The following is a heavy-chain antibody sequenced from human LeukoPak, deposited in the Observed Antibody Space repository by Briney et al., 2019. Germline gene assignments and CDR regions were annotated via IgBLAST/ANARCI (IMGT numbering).Heavy chain of an antibody. V-gene: IGHV3-23*01. CDR3: AKARSGSSSSCYNY. J-gene: IGHJ4*02. CDR1: GFTFRNYS. D-gene: IGHD2-2*02. Sequence: PGGSLRLSCAASGFTFRNYSMNWVRQAPGKGLEGGSGISDSGGTTDYADSVKGRFAISRDNSNNTLYLQMNSLRAEDTAVYYCAKARSGSSSSCYNYWGQGTLVTVSS. CDR2: ISDSGGTT.